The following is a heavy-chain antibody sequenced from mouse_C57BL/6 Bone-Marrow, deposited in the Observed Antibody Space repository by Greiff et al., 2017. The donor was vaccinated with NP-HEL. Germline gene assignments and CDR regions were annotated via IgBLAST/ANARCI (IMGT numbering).Heavy chain of an antibody. CDR3: ARWRAYYYGSSYLYYDV. CDR2: IDPEDGET. CDR1: GFNIKDYY. Sequence: VQLKQSGAELVKPGASVKLSCTASGFNIKDYYLYWVKQRTEQGLVWFGRIDPEDGETTYAPTFQGQATITADPSYNTAYLQLSIMSSADTAVDYCARWRAYYYGSSYLYYDVWGTGATVTVSS. V-gene: IGHV14-2*01. J-gene: IGHJ1*03. D-gene: IGHD1-1*01.